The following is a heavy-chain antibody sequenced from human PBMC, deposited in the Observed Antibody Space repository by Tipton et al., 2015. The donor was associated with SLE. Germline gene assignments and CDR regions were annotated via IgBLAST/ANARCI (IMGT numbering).Heavy chain of an antibody. CDR2: IKEDGSEQ. D-gene: IGHD2-8*02. V-gene: IGHV3-7*01. Sequence: GSLRLSCAASGFTFIDHWMGWVRQAPGKGLEWVASIKEDGSEQYYLDSGKGRFTISRDNAKNSLSLQMNFLRPEDTAVYHCAGGQARLGCTGSVCANWFDRWGQGTLVTVSS. CDR3: AGGQARLGCTGSVCANWFDR. CDR1: GFTFIDHW. J-gene: IGHJ5*02.